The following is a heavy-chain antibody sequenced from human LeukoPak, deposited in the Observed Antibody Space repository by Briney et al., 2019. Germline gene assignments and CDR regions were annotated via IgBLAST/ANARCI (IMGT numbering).Heavy chain of an antibody. CDR1: GGSISSHY. D-gene: IGHD3-10*01. CDR2: IYTSGST. CDR3: ARDLVVPVGLTGSGSYCTDY. J-gene: IGHJ4*02. Sequence: KTSETLSLTCTVSGGSISSHYWSWIRQPAGKGLEWIGRIYTSGSTNYNPSLKSRVTMSVDTSKNQFSLKLTSVTAADTAVYYCARDLVVPVGLTGSGSYCTDYWGQGTLVTVSS. V-gene: IGHV4-4*07.